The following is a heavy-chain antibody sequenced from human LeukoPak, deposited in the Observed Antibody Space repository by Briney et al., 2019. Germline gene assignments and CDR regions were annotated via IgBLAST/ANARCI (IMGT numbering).Heavy chain of an antibody. J-gene: IGHJ5*02. CDR3: ARQTQWDWFDP. V-gene: IGHV4-61*01. CDR2: IYYSGST. D-gene: IGHD1-26*01. CDR1: GGSVSSGSYY. Sequence: PSETLSLTCSVSGGSVSSGSYYWSWIRQPPGKGLEWIGYIYYSGSTKYNPSLRSRVTISVDTSKNQVSLKLSSVTAADTAVYYCARQTQWDWFDPWGQGTLVTVSS.